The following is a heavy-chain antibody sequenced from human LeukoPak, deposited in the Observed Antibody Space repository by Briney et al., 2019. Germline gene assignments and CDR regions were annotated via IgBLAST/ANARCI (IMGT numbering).Heavy chain of an antibody. V-gene: IGHV4-39*01. CDR2: IYYSGST. D-gene: IGHD3-9*01. J-gene: IGHJ4*02. CDR3: ASVQDILTGPYDY. Sequence: PSETLSLTCAVSGGSISSSNWWSWVRQPPGKGLEWIGSIYYSGSTYYNPSLKSRVTISVDTSKNQFSLKLSSVTAADTAVYYCASVQDILTGPYDYWGQGTLVTVSS. CDR1: GGSISSSNW.